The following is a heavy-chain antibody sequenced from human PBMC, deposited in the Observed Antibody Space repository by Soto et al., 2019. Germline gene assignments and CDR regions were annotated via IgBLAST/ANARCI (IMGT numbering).Heavy chain of an antibody. V-gene: IGHV4-31*03. CDR3: ARGPYGDPAPRLDP. CDR2: IYYSGST. Sequence: QVQLQESGPGLVKPSQTLSLTCTVSGASISGDGYSWSWIRQQPGKGLQWIGYIYYSGSTYYAPSLKGRLTISADMSQNQSSIDLTSVTAADTAIYYCARGPYGDPAPRLDPWGQGALVTVSS. CDR1: GASISGDGYS. J-gene: IGHJ5*02. D-gene: IGHD4-17*01.